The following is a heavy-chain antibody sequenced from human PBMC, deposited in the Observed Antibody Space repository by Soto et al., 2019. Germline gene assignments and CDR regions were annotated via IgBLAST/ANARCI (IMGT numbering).Heavy chain of an antibody. J-gene: IGHJ4*02. CDR3: AKGLRGYSSSYFDY. V-gene: IGHV3-23*01. Sequence: GGSLLSCAASGFTFSSYAMSWVRQAPGKGLEWVSGISGSGGSTYSADSVKGRFTISRDNSKNTLYLQMNSLRAEDTAVYYCAKGLRGYSSSYFDYWGQGTLVTVSS. CDR1: GFTFSSYA. D-gene: IGHD6-13*01. CDR2: ISGSGGST.